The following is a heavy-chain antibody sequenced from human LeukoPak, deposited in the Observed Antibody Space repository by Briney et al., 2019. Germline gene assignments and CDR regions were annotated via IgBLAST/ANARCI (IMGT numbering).Heavy chain of an antibody. J-gene: IGHJ6*03. V-gene: IGHV4-59*01. CDR1: GGSISSYY. Sequence: SETLSLTCTVSGGSISSYYWSWIRQPPGKGLEWIGYIYYSGSTNYNPSLKSRVTISVDTSKNQFSLKLSSVTAADTAVYYCARVLFGSSSWYDYYMDVWGKGTTVTVSS. D-gene: IGHD6-13*01. CDR2: IYYSGST. CDR3: ARVLFGSSSWYDYYMDV.